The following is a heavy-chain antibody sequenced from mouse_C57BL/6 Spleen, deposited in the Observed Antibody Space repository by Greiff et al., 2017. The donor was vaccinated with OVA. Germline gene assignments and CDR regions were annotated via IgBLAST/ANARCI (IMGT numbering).Heavy chain of an antibody. D-gene: IGHD1-1*01. CDR1: GYTFTSYW. V-gene: IGHV1-55*01. CDR2: IYPGSGST. J-gene: IGHJ3*01. CDR3: ARGDYVSSSRFAY. Sequence: QVQLQQPGAELVKPGASVKMSCKASGYTFTSYWITWVKQRPGQGLEWIGDIYPGSGSTNYNEKFKSKVNLTVDTSSSTAYMLLSSLTSEDSAVYYCARGDYVSSSRFAYWGQGTLVTFSA.